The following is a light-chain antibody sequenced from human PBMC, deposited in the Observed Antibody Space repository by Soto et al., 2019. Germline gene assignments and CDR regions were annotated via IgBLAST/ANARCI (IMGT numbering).Light chain of an antibody. CDR2: DAS. CDR1: QSISNR. V-gene: IGKV1-5*01. CDR3: QQYNSYSPWT. Sequence: DIQMTQSPSTLSASVGDRVTITCRASQSISNRLAWYQQKPGKAPKVLIYDASSLESGVPSRFSGSGSGTEFILTISSLQPDDFATYYCQQYNSYSPWTFGQGTKVDIK. J-gene: IGKJ1*01.